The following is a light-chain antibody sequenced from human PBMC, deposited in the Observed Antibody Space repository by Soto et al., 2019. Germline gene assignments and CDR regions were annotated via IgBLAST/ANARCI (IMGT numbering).Light chain of an antibody. V-gene: IGKV1-5*03. J-gene: IGKJ1*01. CDR1: QSISSW. CDR3: QQYKSYPWT. Sequence: DIQMTQSPYTLSASVGDRVTITCRASQSISSWLAWYQQKPGKAPMLLIYKASSLDSGVPSRFSGSGSGTEFTLTISSLQPDDFATYYCQQYKSYPWTFGQGTKVEIK. CDR2: KAS.